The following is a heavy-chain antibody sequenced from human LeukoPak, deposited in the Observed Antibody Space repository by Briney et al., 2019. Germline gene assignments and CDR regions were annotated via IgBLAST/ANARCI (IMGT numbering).Heavy chain of an antibody. CDR1: GGTFSSYA. Sequence: SVKVSCKASGGTFSSYAISWVRQAPGQGLEWMGGIIPIFGTANYAQKFQGRVTITADESTSTAYMELSSLRSEDTAVYYCARGGVSSGWYRASPFQHWGQGTPVTVSS. J-gene: IGHJ1*01. CDR2: IIPIFGTA. D-gene: IGHD6-19*01. V-gene: IGHV1-69*13. CDR3: ARGGVSSGWYRASPFQH.